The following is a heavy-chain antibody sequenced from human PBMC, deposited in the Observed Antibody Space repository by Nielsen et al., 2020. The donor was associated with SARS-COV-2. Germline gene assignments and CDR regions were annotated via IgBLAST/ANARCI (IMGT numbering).Heavy chain of an antibody. CDR3: AADPVVTPWYYYYGMDV. D-gene: IGHD4-23*01. J-gene: IGHJ6*02. CDR1: GFTFTSSA. Sequence: SVKVSCKASGFTFTSSAVQWVRQARGQRLEWIGWIVVGSGNTNYAQKFQERVTITRDMSTSTAYMELSSLRSEDTAVYYCAADPVVTPWYYYYGMDVWGQGTTVTVSS. CDR2: IVVGSGNT. V-gene: IGHV1-58*01.